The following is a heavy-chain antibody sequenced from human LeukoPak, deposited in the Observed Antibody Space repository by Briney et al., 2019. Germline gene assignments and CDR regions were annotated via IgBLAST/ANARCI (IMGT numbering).Heavy chain of an antibody. CDR1: GGTLSSYA. J-gene: IGHJ4*02. D-gene: IGHD6-13*01. CDR3: ARDPGYSSSWLN. Sequence: ASVKVSCKASGGTLSSYAISWVRQAPGQGLEWMGWISAYNGNTNYAQKLQGRVTMTTDTSTSTAYMELRSLRSDDTAVYYCARDPGYSSSWLNWGQGTLVTVSS. V-gene: IGHV1-18*01. CDR2: ISAYNGNT.